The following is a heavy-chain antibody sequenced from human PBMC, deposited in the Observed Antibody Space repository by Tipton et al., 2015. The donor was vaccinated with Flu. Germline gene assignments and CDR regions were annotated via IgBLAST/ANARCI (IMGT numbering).Heavy chain of an antibody. CDR2: IYYSGST. CDR3: ARRDYSNYVSDPKSWFDP. V-gene: IGHV4-31*03. D-gene: IGHD4-11*01. CDR1: GGPISSGGDY. Sequence: TLSLTCTVSGGPISSGGDYWSWIRQHPGKGLEWIGSIYYSGSTYYNPSLESRLSISVDTSKNQFSLKLISMTAADAAVYYCARRDYSNYVSDPKSWFDPWGQGTLVAVSS. J-gene: IGHJ5*02.